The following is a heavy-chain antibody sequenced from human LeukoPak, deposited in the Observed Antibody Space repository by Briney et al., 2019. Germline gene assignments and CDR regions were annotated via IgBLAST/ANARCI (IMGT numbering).Heavy chain of an antibody. V-gene: IGHV1-2*02. CDR2: INPNSGGT. Sequence: GASVKVSCKASGYAFTGYYLHWVRQAPGQGLGWMGWINPNSGGTNYAQKFQGRVTATRDTSISTAYMELNRLTSDDTAVYYCARDHSSSPGAFDIWGQGTVVTVSS. D-gene: IGHD6-13*01. CDR3: ARDHSSSPGAFDI. J-gene: IGHJ3*02. CDR1: GYAFTGYY.